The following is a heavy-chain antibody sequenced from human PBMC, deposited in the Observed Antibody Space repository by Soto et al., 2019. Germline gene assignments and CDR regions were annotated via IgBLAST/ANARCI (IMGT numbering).Heavy chain of an antibody. CDR2: IYYSGST. V-gene: IGHV4-31*03. CDR1: GGSISSGGYY. D-gene: IGHD3-16*02. J-gene: IGHJ1*01. Sequence: QVQLQESGPGLVKPSQTLSLTCTVSGGSISSGGYYWSWIRQHPGKGLEWIGYIYYSGSTYYNPSLKSRVTISVDTSKNPFSLKLSSVTAADTAVYYCARTYYDYVWGSYRYKAGGAEYFQHWGQGTLVTVSS. CDR3: ARTYYDYVWGSYRYKAGGAEYFQH.